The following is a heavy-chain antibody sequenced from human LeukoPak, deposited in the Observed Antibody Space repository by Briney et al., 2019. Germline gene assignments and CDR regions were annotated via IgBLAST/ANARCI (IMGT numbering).Heavy chain of an antibody. CDR2: ISAYNGNT. Sequence: ASVKVSCKASGYTFSSYGISWVRQAPGQGLEWMGWISAYNGNTDYAQKLQGRVTMTTDTSTSTAYMELRSLRSDDTAVYYCARVLGGRATTGYYYYYYMDVWGKGTTVTISS. CDR3: ARVLGGRATTGYYYYYYMDV. J-gene: IGHJ6*03. CDR1: GYTFSSYG. D-gene: IGHD1-26*01. V-gene: IGHV1-18*01.